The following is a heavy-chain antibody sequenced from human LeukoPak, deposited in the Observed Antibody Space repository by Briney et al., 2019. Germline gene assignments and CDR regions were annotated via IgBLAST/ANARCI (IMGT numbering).Heavy chain of an antibody. V-gene: IGHV3-7*01. Sequence: GGSLRLSCTASGFTFSNFWMGWVRQAPGKGLEWVAYIKQDETEKFYLGSVKGRFTISRDNSKNTLYLQMNSLRAEDTAVYYCARDLYCSSTSCYTAFDYWGQGTLVTVSS. CDR1: GFTFSNFW. D-gene: IGHD2-2*02. CDR2: IKQDETEK. J-gene: IGHJ4*02. CDR3: ARDLYCSSTSCYTAFDY.